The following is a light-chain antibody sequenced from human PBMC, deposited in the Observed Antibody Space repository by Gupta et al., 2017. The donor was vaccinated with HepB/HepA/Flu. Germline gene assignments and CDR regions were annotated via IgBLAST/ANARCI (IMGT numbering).Light chain of an antibody. CDR1: QSLLNSDDGNTY. V-gene: IGKV2-40*01. Sequence: DIVMTQTPLSLPVTPGEPASISCRASQSLLNSDDGNTYLDWYLQKPGQSPHLPIYTLSSRASGVPDRVSGSGSGTDFTLKISWVEAEDVGVYYCLQRLEFPYTFGQGTKLEI. CDR2: TLS. J-gene: IGKJ2*01. CDR3: LQRLEFPYT.